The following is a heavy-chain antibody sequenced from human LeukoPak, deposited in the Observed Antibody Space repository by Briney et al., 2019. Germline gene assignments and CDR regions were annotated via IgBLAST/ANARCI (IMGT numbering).Heavy chain of an antibody. CDR1: GGSISSYY. Sequence: SETLSLTCTVSGGSISSYYWSWIRQPAGKGLEWIGRIYTSGSTNYNPSLKSRVTMSVDTSKNQFSLKLSSVTAADTAVYYCAREGNYYDSSGYLGGDWFDPWGQGTLVTVSS. CDR3: AREGNYYDSSGYLGGDWFDP. CDR2: IYTSGST. J-gene: IGHJ5*02. V-gene: IGHV4-4*07. D-gene: IGHD3-22*01.